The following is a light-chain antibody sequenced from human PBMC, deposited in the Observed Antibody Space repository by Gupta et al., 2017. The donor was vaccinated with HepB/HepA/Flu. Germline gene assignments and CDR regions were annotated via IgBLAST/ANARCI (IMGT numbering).Light chain of an antibody. CDR3: QQPDNCPLVT. CDR1: QSVSLS. Sequence: EIVLTQFPATLSLSPGERVTLSCRASQSVSLSLAWYQQKPGQAPRLLLSDECSRAAGVTPRFCGGGVGKKVTITISSREQEDLAVYYCQQPDNCPLVTFGQGTQLDIK. V-gene: IGKV3-11*01. J-gene: IGKJ5*01. CDR2: DEC.